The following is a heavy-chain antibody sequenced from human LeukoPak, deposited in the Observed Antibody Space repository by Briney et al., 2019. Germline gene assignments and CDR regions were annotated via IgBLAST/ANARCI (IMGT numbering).Heavy chain of an antibody. D-gene: IGHD3-3*01. Sequence: PSETLSLTCTVSGGSISSSSYYWGWIRQPPGKGLEWIGSIYYSGSTYYNPSLKSRVTRSVDTSKNQFSLKLSSVTAADTAVYYCASNDFWSGYSTYWGQGTLVTVSS. V-gene: IGHV4-39*01. CDR2: IYYSGST. J-gene: IGHJ4*02. CDR1: GGSISSSSYY. CDR3: ASNDFWSGYSTY.